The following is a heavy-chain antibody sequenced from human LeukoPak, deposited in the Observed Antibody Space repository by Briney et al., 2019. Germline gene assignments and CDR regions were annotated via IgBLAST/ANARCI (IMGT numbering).Heavy chain of an antibody. D-gene: IGHD3-10*02. CDR2: ISGDGRDI. Sequence: PGGSLRLSCAASAFTFSSYGMSWVRQAPGKGLEWVSAISGDGRDIFYADAVKGRFTISRDNSKNTLYLQMNSQRAEDTAVYYCAELGITMIGGVWGKGTTVTISS. CDR3: AELGITMIGGV. CDR1: AFTFSSYG. J-gene: IGHJ6*04. V-gene: IGHV3-23*01.